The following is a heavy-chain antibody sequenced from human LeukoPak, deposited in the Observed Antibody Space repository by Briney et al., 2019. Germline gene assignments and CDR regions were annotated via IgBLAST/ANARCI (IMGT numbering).Heavy chain of an antibody. CDR3: AKEGGRGSSWTSYYYYYYGMDV. D-gene: IGHD6-13*01. CDR1: GFTFSSYG. CDR2: ISGSGGST. J-gene: IGHJ6*02. V-gene: IGHV3-23*01. Sequence: GGSLRLSCAASGFTFSSYGMHWVRQAPGKGLEWVSAISGSGGSTYYADSVKGRFTISRDNSKNTLYLQMNSLRAEDTAVYYCAKEGGRGSSWTSYYYYYYGMDVWGQGTTVTVSS.